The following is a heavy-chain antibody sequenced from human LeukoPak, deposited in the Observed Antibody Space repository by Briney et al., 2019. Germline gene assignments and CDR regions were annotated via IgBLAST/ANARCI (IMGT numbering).Heavy chain of an antibody. J-gene: IGHJ4*02. CDR2: MYYSGST. Sequence: SETLSLTFTGSGGSISRYYWSWIRQPPWKGLEGIGYMYYSGSTNYNPSLKSRVTISVDTSKNQFSLKLRSVTAADTAVYYCARDGIVGATGEFEYWGQGTLVTVSS. CDR1: GGSISRYY. V-gene: IGHV4-59*01. CDR3: ARDGIVGATGEFEY. D-gene: IGHD1-26*01.